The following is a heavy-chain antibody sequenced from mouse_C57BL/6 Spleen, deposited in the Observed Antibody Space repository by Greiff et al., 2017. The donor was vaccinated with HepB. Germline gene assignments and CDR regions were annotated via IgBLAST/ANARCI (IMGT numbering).Heavy chain of an antibody. Sequence: EVQRVESGGGLVQPGGSLSLSCAASGFTFTDYYMSWVRQPPGKALEWLGFIRNKANGYTTEYSASVKGRFTISRDNSQSILYLQMNDLRAEDSATYYCARYTSYYRNFDYWGQGTTLTVSS. CDR3: ARYTSYYRNFDY. J-gene: IGHJ2*01. D-gene: IGHD2-14*01. CDR2: IRNKANGYTT. CDR1: GFTFTDYY. V-gene: IGHV7-3*01.